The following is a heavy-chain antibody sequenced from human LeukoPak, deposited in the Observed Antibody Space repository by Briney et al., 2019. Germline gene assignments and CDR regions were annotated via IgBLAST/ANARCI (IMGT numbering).Heavy chain of an antibody. Sequence: GGSLRLSCAASGFTFSSYAMHWVRQAPGKGLEWVAVISYDRSNKYYADSVKGRFTISRDNSKNTLYLQMNSLRAEDTAVYYCARDLTYYGSGSYYFPPDYWGQGTLVTVSS. D-gene: IGHD3-10*01. V-gene: IGHV3-30-3*01. J-gene: IGHJ4*02. CDR3: ARDLTYYGSGSYYFPPDY. CDR1: GFTFSSYA. CDR2: ISYDRSNK.